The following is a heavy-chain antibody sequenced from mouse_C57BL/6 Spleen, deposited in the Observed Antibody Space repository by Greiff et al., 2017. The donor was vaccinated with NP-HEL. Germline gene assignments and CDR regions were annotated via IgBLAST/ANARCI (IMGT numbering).Heavy chain of an antibody. CDR1: GFTFSDYG. V-gene: IGHV5-17*01. D-gene: IGHD1-1*01. Sequence: EVQLVESGGGLVKPGGSLKLSCAASGFTFSDYGMHWVRQAPEKGLEWVAYISSGSSTIYYADTVKGRFTISRDNAKNALFLQMTSLWSADTAMYSCARVLVVATGDIDMDYWGQGTSVSVSS. CDR3: ARVLVVATGDIDMDY. J-gene: IGHJ4*01. CDR2: ISSGSSTI.